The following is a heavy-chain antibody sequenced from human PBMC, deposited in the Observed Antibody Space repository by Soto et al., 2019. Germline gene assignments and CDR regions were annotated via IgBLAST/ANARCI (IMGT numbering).Heavy chain of an antibody. Sequence: QVPLVQSGAEVKKPGASVKVSCKASGYTFTSYAMHWVRQAPGQGLEWMGWINAGNGNTKYSQKFQGRVTITRDTSASTAYMELSSLRSEDTAVYYCARVAIYCSGGSCYIDYWGQGTLVTVSS. J-gene: IGHJ4*02. D-gene: IGHD2-15*01. CDR1: GYTFTSYA. CDR2: INAGNGNT. CDR3: ARVAIYCSGGSCYIDY. V-gene: IGHV1-3*01.